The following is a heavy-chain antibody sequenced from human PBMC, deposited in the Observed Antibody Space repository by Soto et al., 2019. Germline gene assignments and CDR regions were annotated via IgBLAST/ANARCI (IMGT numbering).Heavy chain of an antibody. CDR1: GNSFTTYW. D-gene: IGHD5-18*01. Sequence: GESLKISCQCSGNSFTTYWIALVRQMPGKGLEWLGIIYPGDSDTRYSPSFQGQVTISADKSISTAYLQWSSLKASDTAMYYCARQGYTYGYDYWGQGTQVTVSS. V-gene: IGHV5-51*01. CDR2: IYPGDSDT. J-gene: IGHJ4*02. CDR3: ARQGYTYGYDY.